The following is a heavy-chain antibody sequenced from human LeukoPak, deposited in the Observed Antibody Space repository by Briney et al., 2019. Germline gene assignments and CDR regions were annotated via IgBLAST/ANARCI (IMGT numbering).Heavy chain of an antibody. V-gene: IGHV3-21*04. D-gene: IGHD4-23*01. CDR3: ARDPPISKLRWYDFGMDV. CDR2: ITSGTTYI. J-gene: IGHJ6*02. CDR1: GFTFSDYN. Sequence: GGSLRLSCAASGFTFSDYNMNWVRQSPEKGLEWVSSITSGTTYIYYADSVRGRFTLSRDNAKNSLYLQMNSLRAEDTAVYYCARDPPISKLRWYDFGMDVWGQGTTVTVSS.